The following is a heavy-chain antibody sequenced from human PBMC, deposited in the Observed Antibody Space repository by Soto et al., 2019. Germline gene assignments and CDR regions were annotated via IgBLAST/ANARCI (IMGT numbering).Heavy chain of an antibody. CDR2: ISSSSSYI. J-gene: IGHJ3*02. D-gene: IGHD2-15*01. CDR1: GFTFSSYS. V-gene: IGHV3-21*01. CDR3: ARVYCSGGSCYSSPPGFFLFAFDI. Sequence: PGGSLRLSCAASGFTFSSYSMNWVRQAPGKGLEWVSSISSSSSYIYYADSVKGRFTISRDNAKNSLYLQMNSLRAEDTAVYYCARVYCSGGSCYSSPPGFFLFAFDIWGQGTMVTVSS.